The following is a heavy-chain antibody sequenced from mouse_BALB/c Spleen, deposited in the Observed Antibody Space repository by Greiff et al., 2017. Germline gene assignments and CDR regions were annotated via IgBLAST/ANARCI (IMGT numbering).Heavy chain of an antibody. J-gene: IGHJ4*01. CDR1: GFTFSSFG. D-gene: IGHD2-3*01. CDR3: ARDDGYSGAMDY. V-gene: IGHV5-17*02. Sequence: EVKVVESGGGLVQPGGSRKLSCAASGFTFSSFGMHWVRQAPEKGLEWVAYISSGSSTIYYADTVKGRFTISRDNPKNTLFLQMTSLRSEDTAMYYCARDDGYSGAMDYWGQGTSVTVSS. CDR2: ISSGSSTI.